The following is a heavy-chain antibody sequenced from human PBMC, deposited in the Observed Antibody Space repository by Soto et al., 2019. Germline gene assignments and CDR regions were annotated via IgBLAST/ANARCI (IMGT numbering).Heavy chain of an antibody. J-gene: IGHJ5*02. V-gene: IGHV1-18*01. Sequence: ASVKVSCKASGYTFTNYGISWVRQAPGQGLEWMGWINTYNGNTNHAQKLQGRVTMTTDTSTSTAYMELRSLRSDDTAVYYCARGVGSGNYYNQYNWFDPWGQGTLVTVS. CDR3: ARGVGSGNYYNQYNWFDP. CDR1: GYTFTNYG. CDR2: INTYNGNT. D-gene: IGHD3-10*01.